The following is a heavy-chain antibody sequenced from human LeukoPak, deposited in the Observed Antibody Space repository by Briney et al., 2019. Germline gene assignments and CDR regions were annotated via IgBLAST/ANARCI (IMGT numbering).Heavy chain of an antibody. Sequence: SVKVSSKAPGGTFIIYAISWVRQAPGQGGEWMGGIIPIFGTANYAQKFQGRVTITADQSTSTAYMELSSLRSEDTAVYYCARVAESIWFDPWGQGTLVTVSS. CDR3: ARVAESIWFDP. J-gene: IGHJ5*02. D-gene: IGHD6-6*01. V-gene: IGHV1-69*13. CDR2: IIPIFGTA. CDR1: GGTFIIYA.